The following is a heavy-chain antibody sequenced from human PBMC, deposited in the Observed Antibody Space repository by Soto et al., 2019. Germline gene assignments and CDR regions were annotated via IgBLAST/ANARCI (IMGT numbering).Heavy chain of an antibody. CDR1: AYTSTDYW. CDR2: MYRGDSDT. CDR3: ARHTSNFRYYYYDMGV. V-gene: IGHV5-51*01. J-gene: IGHJ6*02. Sequence: GESLKISRIRCAYTSTDYWIVWVRQLPRKGLEWMASMYRGDSDTRYRTSFQACVTITVDKSTNTACWQCIPLRALHTAMYSCARHTSNFRYYYYDMGVWGRGTTVTVSS. D-gene: IGHD2-2*01.